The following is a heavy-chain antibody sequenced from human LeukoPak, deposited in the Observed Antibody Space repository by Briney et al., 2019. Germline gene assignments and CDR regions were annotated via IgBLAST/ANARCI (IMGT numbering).Heavy chain of an antibody. CDR2: IYYDGSDK. CDR3: ARQIAYYYDSSGYYTTDY. CDR1: GFXFSNYG. Sequence: PGGSLRLSCAASGFXFSNYGMHWVRQAPGKGLEWVAIIYYDGSDKYYADSVKGRFTISRDNSKDTLYLQMNSLRAEDTAVYYCARQIAYYYDSSGYYTTDYWGQGTLVTVSS. D-gene: IGHD3-22*01. V-gene: IGHV3-33*01. J-gene: IGHJ4*02.